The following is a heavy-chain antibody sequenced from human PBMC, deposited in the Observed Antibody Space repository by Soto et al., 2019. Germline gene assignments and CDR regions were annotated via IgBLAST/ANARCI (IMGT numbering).Heavy chain of an antibody. J-gene: IGHJ6*02. D-gene: IGHD6-19*01. CDR1: SVTFSKFI. Sequence: SVKVSCKASSVTFSKFIVTWVRQAPGLGLEWVGGIIPIFGTANYAQKFQGRVTITADESTSTSYMEVNNLRSEDTAVYYCAKVRYSSPMGYYYGMDVWGQGTTVTVSS. CDR3: AKVRYSSPMGYYYGMDV. CDR2: IIPIFGTA. V-gene: IGHV1-69*13.